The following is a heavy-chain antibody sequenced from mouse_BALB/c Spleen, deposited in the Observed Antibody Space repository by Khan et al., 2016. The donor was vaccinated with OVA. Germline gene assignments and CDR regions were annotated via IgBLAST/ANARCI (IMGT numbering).Heavy chain of an antibody. Sequence: QVQLQQSGPELVKPGASVKMSCKASGYTFTDYVITWVKQRTGQGLEWIGEIYPGSGSAYYNEKFKDKATLTADKSSDTAYMQLSILTSEDSAVYFCARSYDGAWFAYWGQGTLVTASA. CDR2: IYPGSGSA. CDR3: ARSYDGAWFAY. V-gene: IGHV1-77*01. J-gene: IGHJ3*01. CDR1: GYTFTDYV. D-gene: IGHD1-1*01.